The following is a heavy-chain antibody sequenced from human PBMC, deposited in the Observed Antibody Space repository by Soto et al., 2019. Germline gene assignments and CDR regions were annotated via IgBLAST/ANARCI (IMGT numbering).Heavy chain of an antibody. D-gene: IGHD1-7*01. J-gene: IGHJ4*02. V-gene: IGHV3-30*18. CDR3: AKDLLKLELAWSPHDY. CDR1: GFTFSSYG. CDR2: ISYDGSNK. Sequence: GGSLRLSCAASGFTFSSYGMHWVRQAPGKGLGWVAVISYDGSNKYYADSVKGRFTISRDNSKNTLYLQMNSLRAEDTAVYYCAKDLLKLELAWSPHDYWGQGTLVTVSS.